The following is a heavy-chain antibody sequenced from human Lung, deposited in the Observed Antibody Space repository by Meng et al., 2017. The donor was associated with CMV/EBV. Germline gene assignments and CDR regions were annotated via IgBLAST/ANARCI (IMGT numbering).Heavy chain of an antibody. Sequence: SVKVSCXASGYTFTTYDINWVRQATGQGLEWMGWMNPNSGNTGYAQKFQGRVTLTRVTSISTAYMELSSLTSDDTAVYYCARTRIEVEPDGRKIKYYNYGMDVWDQGTTVTVSS. CDR1: GYTFTTYD. D-gene: IGHD2-2*01. CDR3: ARTRIEVEPDGRKIKYYNYGMDV. V-gene: IGHV1-8*01. J-gene: IGHJ6*02. CDR2: MNPNSGNT.